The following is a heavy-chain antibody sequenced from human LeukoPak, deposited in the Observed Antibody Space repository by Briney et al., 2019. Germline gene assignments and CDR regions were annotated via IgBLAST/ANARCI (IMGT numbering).Heavy chain of an antibody. D-gene: IGHD3-16*01. CDR2: MNPNSVNT. V-gene: IGHV1-8*01. CDR3: ARGNYDYIWGSITGLCWFDP. J-gene: IGHJ5*02. Sequence: ASLKVSCKASGYTFTSYDINWVRQATGEGLEWMGWMNPNSVNTGYAQKFQGRVTMTRNTSISTAYMELSSLRSEDTAVYYCARGNYDYIWGSITGLCWFDPWGQGTLVTVSS. CDR1: GYTFTSYD.